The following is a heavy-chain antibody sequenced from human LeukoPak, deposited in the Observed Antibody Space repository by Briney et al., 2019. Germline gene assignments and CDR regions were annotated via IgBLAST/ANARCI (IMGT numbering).Heavy chain of an antibody. J-gene: IGHJ6*03. D-gene: IGHD2-15*01. CDR2: IWYDGSKK. CDR3: AKDRGGYCSGDRCYYYYYYMDV. V-gene: IGHV3-30*02. Sequence: PGGSLRLXCAASGFTFSSYGMHWVRRAPGKGLESVALIWYDGSKKYYADSVKGRFTISRDNSKNTLYLQMNTLRAEDTAIYYCAKDRGGYCSGDRCYYYYYYMDVWGKGTTVAVSS. CDR1: GFTFSSYG.